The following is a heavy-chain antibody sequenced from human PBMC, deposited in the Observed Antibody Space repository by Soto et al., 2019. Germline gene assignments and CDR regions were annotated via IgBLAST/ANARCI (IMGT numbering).Heavy chain of an antibody. CDR3: ARDGYNYDAFDI. CDR1: GGSVSSGSYY. J-gene: IGHJ3*02. Sequence: VQLQESGPGLVKPSETLSLTCTVSGGSVSSGSYYWSWIRQPPGKGLEWIGYIYYSGSTNYNPSLKSRVTISVDTSKNQFSLKLSSVTAADTAVYYCARDGYNYDAFDIWGQGTMVTVSS. V-gene: IGHV4-61*01. D-gene: IGHD1-1*01. CDR2: IYYSGST.